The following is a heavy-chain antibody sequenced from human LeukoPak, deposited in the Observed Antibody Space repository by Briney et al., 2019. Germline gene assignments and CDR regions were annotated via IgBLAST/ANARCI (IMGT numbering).Heavy chain of an antibody. CDR2: ISSSYI. V-gene: IGHV3-21*01. CDR1: GFTFSSYS. J-gene: IGHJ3*02. Sequence: GGSLRLSCAASGFTFSSYSMNWVRQAPGKGLEWVSSISSSYIYYADSVKGRFTISRDNAKNSLYLQMNSLRAEDTAVYYCARSERDAFDIWDQGTMVTVSS. CDR3: ARSERDAFDI.